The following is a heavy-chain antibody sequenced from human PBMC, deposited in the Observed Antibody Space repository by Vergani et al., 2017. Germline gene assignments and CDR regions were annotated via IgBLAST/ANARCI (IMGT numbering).Heavy chain of an antibody. D-gene: IGHD3-22*01. CDR1: GYIFTGYY. Sequence: QVQHVQSGAEVKKPGASMKVSCKTSGYIFTGYYMHWVRLAPGQGLEWMGGINPKSGDTKYAQKFQGRVTMTRDTSINTAYMELSRLRCDDTAVYYCARGYHFDNSGYRNVLDIWGQGTMVTVSA. J-gene: IGHJ3*02. V-gene: IGHV1-2*02. CDR3: ARGYHFDNSGYRNVLDI. CDR2: INPKSGDT.